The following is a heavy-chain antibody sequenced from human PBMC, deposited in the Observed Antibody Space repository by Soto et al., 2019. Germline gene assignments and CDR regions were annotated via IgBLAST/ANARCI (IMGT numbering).Heavy chain of an antibody. J-gene: IGHJ4*02. Sequence: GALRLSCATSGFTFSTYSMNWVRQAPGEGLEWGSYISSSNSNIIYTDSVKGRFTVSRDNVNNSLYLQMNSLRAEDTAFYYCARPTYYYDSSGPPAYWGQGTLVTVSS. D-gene: IGHD3-22*01. CDR3: ARPTYYYDSSGPPAY. CDR2: ISSSNSNI. V-gene: IGHV3-48*01. CDR1: GFTFSTYS.